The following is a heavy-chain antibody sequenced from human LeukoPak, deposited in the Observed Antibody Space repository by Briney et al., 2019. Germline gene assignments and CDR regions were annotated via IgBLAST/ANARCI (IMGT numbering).Heavy chain of an antibody. V-gene: IGHV3-48*03. CDR2: ISSSGSTI. D-gene: IGHD3-10*02. J-gene: IGHJ6*04. CDR3: AELGITMIGGV. CDR1: GFTFSSYE. Sequence: GGSLRLSCAASGFTFSSYEMDWVRQAPGKGLEWVSYISSSGSTIYYADSVKGRFTISRDNAKNSLYLQMNSLRAEDTAVYYCAELGITMIGGVWGKGATVTISS.